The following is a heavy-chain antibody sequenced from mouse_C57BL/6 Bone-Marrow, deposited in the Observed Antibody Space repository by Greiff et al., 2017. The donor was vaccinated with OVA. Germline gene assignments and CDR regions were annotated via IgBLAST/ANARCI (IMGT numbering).Heavy chain of an antibody. CDR3: AKLYDGYYNYAMDY. CDR2: ISTLAYSI. J-gene: IGHJ4*01. D-gene: IGHD2-3*01. Sequence: EVKVVESGGGLVQPGGSLKLSCAASGFTFSDYGMAWVRQAPRQGPEWVAFISTLAYSIYYADTVTGRSTISRENAKNTLYLEMSILRSEDTAMYYCAKLYDGYYNYAMDYWGQGTSVTVSS. V-gene: IGHV5-15*01. CDR1: GFTFSDYG.